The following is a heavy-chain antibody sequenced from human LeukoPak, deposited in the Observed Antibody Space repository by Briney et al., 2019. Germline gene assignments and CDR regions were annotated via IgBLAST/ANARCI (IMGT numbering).Heavy chain of an antibody. V-gene: IGHV4-34*01. CDR1: GGSFSGYY. J-gene: IGHJ4*02. D-gene: IGHD3-22*01. CDR2: INHSGST. CDR3: ARGVRGYYDSRGSRPFDY. Sequence: SETLSLTCAVYGGSFSGYYWSWIRQPPGKGLEWIGEINHSGSTNYNPSLKSRVTISVDTSKNQFSLKLSSVTAADTAVYYCARGVRGYYDSRGSRPFDYWGQGTLVTVSS.